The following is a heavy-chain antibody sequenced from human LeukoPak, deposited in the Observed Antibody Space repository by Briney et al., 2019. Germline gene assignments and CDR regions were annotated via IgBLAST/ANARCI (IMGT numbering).Heavy chain of an antibody. V-gene: IGHV4-30-2*01. CDR1: GGSISSGGYY. Sequence: PSETLSLTCTVSGGSISSGGYYWSWIRQPPGKGLEWIGYIYHSGSTYYNPSLKSRVTISVDTSKNQFSLKLSSVTAADTAVYYCARAPRSSSPGVDYWGQGTLVTVSS. J-gene: IGHJ4*02. D-gene: IGHD6-6*01. CDR3: ARAPRSSSPGVDY. CDR2: IYHSGST.